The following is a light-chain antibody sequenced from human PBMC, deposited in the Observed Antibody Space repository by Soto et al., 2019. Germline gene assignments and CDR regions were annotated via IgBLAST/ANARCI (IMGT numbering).Light chain of an antibody. Sequence: QSVLTQPASVSGSPGQSITISCTGSSSDVGAYNYVSWYQQHPGKAPKLIIYEVTNRPSGVSNRFSGSKSDSTASLTISGLQAEDEEDYYCSSYATSTTSCVFGTGTKLTVL. CDR1: SSDVGAYNY. CDR3: SSYATSTTSCV. CDR2: EVT. J-gene: IGLJ1*01. V-gene: IGLV2-14*01.